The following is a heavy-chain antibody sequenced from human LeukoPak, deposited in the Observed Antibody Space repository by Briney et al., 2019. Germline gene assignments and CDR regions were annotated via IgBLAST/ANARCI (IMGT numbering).Heavy chain of an antibody. J-gene: IGHJ4*02. CDR3: ARVVRFLEWFDADY. V-gene: IGHV4-31*03. Sequence: SETLSLTCTVSGGSISSGGYYWRWIRQHPGKGLEWIGYIYYSGSTYYNPSLKSRVTISVDTSKNQFSLKLSSVTAADTAVYYCARVVRFLEWFDADYWGQGTLVTVSS. CDR1: GGSISSGGYY. CDR2: IYYSGST. D-gene: IGHD3-3*01.